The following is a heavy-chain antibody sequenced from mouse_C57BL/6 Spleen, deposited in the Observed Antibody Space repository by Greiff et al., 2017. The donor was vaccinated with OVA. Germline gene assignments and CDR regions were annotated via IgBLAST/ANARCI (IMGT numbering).Heavy chain of an antibody. CDR3: ARWTTVVGRDYFDY. J-gene: IGHJ2*01. D-gene: IGHD1-1*01. CDR1: GYAFTNYL. Sequence: QVQLQQSGAELVRPGTSVKVSCKASGYAFTNYLIEWVKQRPGQGLEWIGVINPGSGGTNYNEKFKGKATLTADKSSSTAYMQLSSLTSEDSAVYFCARWTTVVGRDYFDYWGQGTTLTVSS. V-gene: IGHV1-54*01. CDR2: INPGSGGT.